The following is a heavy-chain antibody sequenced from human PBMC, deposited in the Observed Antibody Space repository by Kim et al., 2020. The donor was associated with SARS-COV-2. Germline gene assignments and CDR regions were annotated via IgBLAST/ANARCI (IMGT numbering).Heavy chain of an antibody. CDR3: ARDPPSNPAASMTDI. CDR2: ISAYNGNT. CDR1: GYTLGNFG. D-gene: IGHD6-13*01. V-gene: IGHV1-18*01. J-gene: IGHJ3*02. Sequence: ASVKVSCKASGYTLGNFGMTWVRQVPGQGLEWMGYISAYNGNTDYAQKFQGRITLTKDTSTSTAYMELRSLRSDDTAVYYCARDPPSNPAASMTDIWGQGTMVTVSS.